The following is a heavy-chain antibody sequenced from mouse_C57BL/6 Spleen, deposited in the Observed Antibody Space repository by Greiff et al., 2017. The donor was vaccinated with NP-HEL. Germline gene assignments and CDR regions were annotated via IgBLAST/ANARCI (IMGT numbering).Heavy chain of an antibody. J-gene: IGHJ1*03. Sequence: VQLQQSGPELVKPGASVKISCKASGYSFTGYYMNWVKQSPEKSLEWIGEINPSTGGTTYNQKFKAKATLTLDKSSSTAYMQLKSLTSEDSAVYYCAREGGRWYFDVWGTGTTVTVSS. V-gene: IGHV1-42*01. CDR1: GYSFTGYY. CDR2: INPSTGGT. CDR3: AREGGRWYFDV.